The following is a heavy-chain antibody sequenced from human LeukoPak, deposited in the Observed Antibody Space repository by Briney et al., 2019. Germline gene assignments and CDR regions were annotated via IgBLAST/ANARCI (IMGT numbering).Heavy chain of an antibody. Sequence: GGSLRLSCAASGFTFSSYSMNWVRQAPGKGLEWVSSISSSSSYIYYADSVKGRFTISRDNAKNSLYLQMNSLRAEDTAVYYCARDCGGDCNAFDIWGQGTMVTVSS. D-gene: IGHD2-21*02. J-gene: IGHJ3*02. CDR1: GFTFSSYS. CDR2: ISSSSSYI. CDR3: ARDCGGDCNAFDI. V-gene: IGHV3-21*01.